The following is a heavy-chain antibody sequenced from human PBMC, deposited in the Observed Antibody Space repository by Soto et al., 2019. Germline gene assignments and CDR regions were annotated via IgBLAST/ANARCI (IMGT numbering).Heavy chain of an antibody. CDR3: ARALGYCRSGTCYREGFDP. V-gene: IGHV1-18*01. CDR2: VRGDNGHT. Sequence: QVQLVQSGAEVKKPGASVKVSCKASGYTFTTHGISWVRQVPGQGLEWMGWVRGDNGHTNYAQSLQGRVTMTTDTSTNTAYMELRSLRSDDTAVDYCARALGYCRSGTCYREGFDPWGQGTLVTVSS. D-gene: IGHD2-15*01. CDR1: GYTFTTHG. J-gene: IGHJ5*02.